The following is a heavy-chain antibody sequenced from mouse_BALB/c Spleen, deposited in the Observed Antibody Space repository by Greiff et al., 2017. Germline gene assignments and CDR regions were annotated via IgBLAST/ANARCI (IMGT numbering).Heavy chain of an antibody. CDR1: GFTFSSYA. CDR2: ISSGGSYT. J-gene: IGHJ4*01. Sequence: EVQLVESGGGLVKPGGSLKLSCAASGFTFSSYAMSWVRQSPEKRLEWVAEISSGGSYTYYPDTVTGRFTISRDNAKNTLYLEMSSLRSEDTAMYYCARAWDAMDYWGQGTSVTVSS. V-gene: IGHV5-9-4*01. CDR3: ARAWDAMDY. D-gene: IGHD4-1*01.